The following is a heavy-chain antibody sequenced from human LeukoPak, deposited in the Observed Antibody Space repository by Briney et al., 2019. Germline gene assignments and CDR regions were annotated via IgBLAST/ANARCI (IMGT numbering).Heavy chain of an antibody. D-gene: IGHD1-26*01. V-gene: IGHV1-2*02. CDR3: ARGHPGGNYRDYYMDV. J-gene: IGHJ6*03. CDR1: GYIFIDYY. Sequence: ASVTVSCKASGYIFIDYYLHWVRQAPGQGLEWMGWINVHTGGMIYAQDFQGRVAMTRDTSISTAYMELSRLTSDDTAVYYCARGHPGGNYRDYYMDVWGKGTTVTVSS. CDR2: INVHTGGM.